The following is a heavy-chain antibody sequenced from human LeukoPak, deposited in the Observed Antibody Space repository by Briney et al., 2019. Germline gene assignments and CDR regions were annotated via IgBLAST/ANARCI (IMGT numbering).Heavy chain of an antibody. CDR3: ARERHYYDSSGSMGLDY. D-gene: IGHD3-22*01. V-gene: IGHV3-21*01. CDR2: ISSSSSYI. CDR1: GFTFSSYS. J-gene: IGHJ4*02. Sequence: GGSLRLSGAASGFTFSSYSMNWVRQAPGKGLEWVSSISSSSSYIYYADSVKGRFTISRDNAENSLYLQMNSLRAEDTAVYYCARERHYYDSSGSMGLDYWGQGTLVTVSS.